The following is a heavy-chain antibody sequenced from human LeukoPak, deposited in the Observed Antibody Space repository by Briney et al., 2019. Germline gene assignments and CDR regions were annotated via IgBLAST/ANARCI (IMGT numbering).Heavy chain of an antibody. CDR3: ARSISMVRGVPLPYYCDY. Sequence: GGSLRLSCAASGFTFSNYYMSWIRQAAGKGLEWVSFICSSGSTIYYADSVRGLFTISKDNDKNSLHMQINRLRAEATAVYYWARSISMVRGVPLPYYCDYWGQGTLVTVSS. CDR2: ICSSGSTI. D-gene: IGHD3-10*01. V-gene: IGHV3-11*04. J-gene: IGHJ4*02. CDR1: GFTFSNYY.